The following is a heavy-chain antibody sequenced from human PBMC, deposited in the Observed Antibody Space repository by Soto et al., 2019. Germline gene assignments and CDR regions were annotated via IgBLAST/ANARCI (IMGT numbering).Heavy chain of an antibody. D-gene: IGHD2-15*01. CDR2: INHSGST. CDR1: GGSFSGYY. Sequence: SETLSLTCAVYGGSFSGYYWSWFRQPPGKGLGWIGEINHSGSTNYNPSLKSRVTISVDTSKNQFSLKLTSVTAADTAVYYCARGIALDCSGGSGWARFDPWGQGTLVT. V-gene: IGHV4-34*01. CDR3: ARGIALDCSGGSGWARFDP. J-gene: IGHJ5*02.